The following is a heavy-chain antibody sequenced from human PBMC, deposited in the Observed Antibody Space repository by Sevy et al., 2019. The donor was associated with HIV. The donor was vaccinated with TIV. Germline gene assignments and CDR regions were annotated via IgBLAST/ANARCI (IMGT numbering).Heavy chain of an antibody. J-gene: IGHJ6*02. CDR3: ARLRGVVRGVITINYYYYGMDV. CDR1: GGSFSGYY. D-gene: IGHD3-10*01. CDR2: INHSGST. Sequence: SETLSLTCAVYGGSFSGYYWSWIRQPPGKGLEWIGEINHSGSTNYNPSLKSRVTMSVDTSKNQFSLKLSSVTAADTAVYYCARLRGVVRGVITINYYYYGMDVWGQGTTVTVSS. V-gene: IGHV4-34*01.